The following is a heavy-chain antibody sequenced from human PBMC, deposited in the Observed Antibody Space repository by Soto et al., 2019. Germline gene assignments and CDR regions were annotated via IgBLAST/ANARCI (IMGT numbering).Heavy chain of an antibody. V-gene: IGHV1-8*01. J-gene: IGHJ6*02. CDR1: GYTFTSYD. D-gene: IGHD6-19*01. CDR3: ARGQESSNGCYGMDL. CDR2: MNPKSVST. Sequence: QVQLVQSGAEVKKPGASVKVSCKASGYTFTSYDINWVRQAPGQGLEWMGWMNPKSVSTGYAQKLQGGVTMTRNTSISTAYMELSSLISEDTTVYYCARGQESSNGCYGMDLWGQGTTVTVSS.